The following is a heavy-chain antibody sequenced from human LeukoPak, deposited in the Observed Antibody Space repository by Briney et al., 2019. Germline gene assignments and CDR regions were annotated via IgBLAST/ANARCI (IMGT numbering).Heavy chain of an antibody. V-gene: IGHV3-7*03. CDR3: AKGGVGAAFDY. Sequence: GGSLRLSCAASGFPFSSYWMAWVRQAPGKGLEWVASIKQDGGETFYVDSVKGRLTISRDNSKNTLYLQMNSLRAGDTAAYYCAKGGVGAAFDYWGQGTLVTVSS. D-gene: IGHD1-26*01. J-gene: IGHJ4*02. CDR1: GFPFSSYW. CDR2: IKQDGGET.